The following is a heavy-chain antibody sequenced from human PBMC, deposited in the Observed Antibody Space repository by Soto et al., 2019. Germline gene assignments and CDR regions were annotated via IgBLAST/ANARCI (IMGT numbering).Heavy chain of an antibody. J-gene: IGHJ3*02. V-gene: IGHV1-69*13. CDR3: ARDEQQLVLGAFDI. D-gene: IGHD6-6*01. CDR1: GGTFSSYA. CDR2: IIPIFGTA. Sequence: GASVKVSCKASGGTFSSYAISRVRQAPGQGLEWMGGIIPIFGTANYAQKFQGRVTITADESTSTAYMELSSLRSEDTAVYYCARDEQQLVLGAFDIWGQGTMVTVSS.